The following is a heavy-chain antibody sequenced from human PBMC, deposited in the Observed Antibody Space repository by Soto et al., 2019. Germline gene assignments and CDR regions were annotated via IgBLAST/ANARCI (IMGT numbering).Heavy chain of an antibody. V-gene: IGHV3-74*03. Sequence: GGSLSLSCAASGFSLSPYWMHWVRQVPGRGLEWVARLSSDGFGAAYADSVKGRFFISRDIARNTLSLQMNSLRADDTAVYYCARDLGGPDYWGRGTSVTVSS. CDR2: LSSDGFGA. D-gene: IGHD3-16*01. J-gene: IGHJ4*02. CDR1: GFSLSPYW. CDR3: ARDLGGPDY.